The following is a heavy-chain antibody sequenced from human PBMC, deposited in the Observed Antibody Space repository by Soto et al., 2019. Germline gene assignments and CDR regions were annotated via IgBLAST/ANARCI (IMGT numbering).Heavy chain of an antibody. J-gene: IGHJ5*02. CDR1: GYTFDNYG. D-gene: IGHD3-22*01. Sequence: QVRLVQSGPEVKKPGASVRVSCKASGYTFDNYGVSWVRQAPGQGLVWVGWISTFNGTTDYAQKFQGRVTLTTDISTRTAYMELKSLRSDDTATYYCARYFYDDTGYDNRCDPWGQRTRVTVSS. V-gene: IGHV1-18*01. CDR3: ARYFYDDTGYDNRCDP. CDR2: ISTFNGTT.